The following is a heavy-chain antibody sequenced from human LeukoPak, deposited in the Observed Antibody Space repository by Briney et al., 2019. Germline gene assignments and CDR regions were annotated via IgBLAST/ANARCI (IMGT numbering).Heavy chain of an antibody. CDR1: GFPFSDYY. V-gene: IGHV3-11*04. Sequence: GGSLRLSCAASGFPFSDYYMSWIRQAPGKGLEWVAFMSSAGRTIYYADSVKGRFTISRDNAKNSLYLQMNSLRAEDTAVYYCARVGGYSYYYYYMDVWGKGTTVTVSS. J-gene: IGHJ6*03. CDR2: MSSAGRTI. D-gene: IGHD5-18*01. CDR3: ARVGGYSYYYYYMDV.